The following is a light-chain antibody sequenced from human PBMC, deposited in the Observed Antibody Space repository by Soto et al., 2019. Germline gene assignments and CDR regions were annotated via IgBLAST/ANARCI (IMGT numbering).Light chain of an antibody. V-gene: IGKV3-20*01. CDR1: QSVTSNF. CDR3: QQYGNSPPAYT. Sequence: EIVLTQSPGTLSLSPGERATLSCRASQSVTSNFLAWYQQKSGQAPRLLIYGASNRATGIPDRFSGSGSGTDFTITISSLEPEDFAVYYCQQYGNSPPAYTFGQGTNLEIK. CDR2: GAS. J-gene: IGKJ2*01.